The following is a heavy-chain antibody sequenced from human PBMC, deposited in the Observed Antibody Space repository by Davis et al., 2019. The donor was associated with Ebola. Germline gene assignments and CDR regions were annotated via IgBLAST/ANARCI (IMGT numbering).Heavy chain of an antibody. V-gene: IGHV4-34*01. D-gene: IGHD4-11*01. Sequence: GSLRLSCAVYGGSFSGYNWNWIRQPPGKGLEWIGEINHSGSTNYNPSLKSRVTISVGTSKNQFSLNLSSVTAADTAVYYCATDYLHYWGQGTLVTVSS. CDR3: ATDYLHY. CDR1: GGSFSGYN. J-gene: IGHJ4*02. CDR2: INHSGST.